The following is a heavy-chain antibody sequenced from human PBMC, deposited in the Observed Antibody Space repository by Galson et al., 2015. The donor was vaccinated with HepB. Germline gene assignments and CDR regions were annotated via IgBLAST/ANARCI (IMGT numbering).Heavy chain of an antibody. Sequence: SLRLSCAASGFTFSSYGMHWVRRAPGKGLEWVAFIRYDGSNKYYADSVKGRFTISRDNSKNTLYLQMNSLRAEDTAVYYCAKDSYYYGSGSYGDYWGQGTLVTVSP. CDR1: GFTFSSYG. CDR2: IRYDGSNK. CDR3: AKDSYYYGSGSYGDY. J-gene: IGHJ4*02. D-gene: IGHD3-10*01. V-gene: IGHV3-30*02.